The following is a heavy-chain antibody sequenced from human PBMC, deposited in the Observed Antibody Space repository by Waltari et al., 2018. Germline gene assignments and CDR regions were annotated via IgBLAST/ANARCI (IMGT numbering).Heavy chain of an antibody. CDR1: GYSFSYHH. J-gene: IGHJ6*02. Sequence: QVQLVQSGAEVKNLGASVRVSCPASGYSFSYHHMHWVRQAPGQGLEWVGWISPNNGDTNYAQRFQGWVTMTSDSSISTAYMELNRLRSDDTAVYYCARGGYSYGYGIDVWGQGTTVIVSS. CDR3: ARGGYSYGYGIDV. CDR2: ISPNNGDT. V-gene: IGHV1-2*04. D-gene: IGHD5-12*01.